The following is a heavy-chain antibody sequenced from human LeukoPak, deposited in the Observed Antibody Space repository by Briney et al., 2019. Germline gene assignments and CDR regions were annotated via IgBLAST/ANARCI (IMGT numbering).Heavy chain of an antibody. CDR3: ARDKEDTYYYDSSGQFDY. J-gene: IGHJ4*02. D-gene: IGHD3-22*01. CDR2: INSDGSST. V-gene: IGHV3-74*01. CDR1: GFTFSSYW. Sequence: GGSLRLSCAASGFTFSSYWMHWVRQAPGKGLVWASRINSDGSSTSYADSVKGRLTISRDNAKNTLYLQMNSLRAEDTAVYYCARDKEDTYYYDSSGQFDYWGQGTLVTVSS.